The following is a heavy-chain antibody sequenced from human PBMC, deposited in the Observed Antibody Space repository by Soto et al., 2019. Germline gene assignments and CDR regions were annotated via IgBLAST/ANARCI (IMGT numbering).Heavy chain of an antibody. D-gene: IGHD3-22*01. Sequence: SETLSLTCAVYGGSFSGYYWSWIRQPPGKGLEWIGEINHSGSTNYNPYLKSRVTISVDTSKNQISLKLSSVTAADTAVYYCARGTRAQNYYDSSGSNWFDPWGQGTLVTVSS. CDR3: ARGTRAQNYYDSSGSNWFDP. V-gene: IGHV4-34*01. CDR2: INHSGST. CDR1: GGSFSGYY. J-gene: IGHJ5*02.